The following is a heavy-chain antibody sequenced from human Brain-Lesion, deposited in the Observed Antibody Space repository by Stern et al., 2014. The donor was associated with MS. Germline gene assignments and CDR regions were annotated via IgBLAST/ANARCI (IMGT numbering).Heavy chain of an antibody. CDR2: LYYSGHT. Sequence: QLQLQESGPGLVKPSETLSLTCTVAGGSVSSTSYAWAWIRQPPGKGLEWIGTLYYSGHTYYSPARKSRLTISLDTCKNQSLLPRRSVTAADTAVYYCAGEEDIRYCSGGSCTGNWFDPWGQGTLVTVSS. CDR1: GGSVSSTSYA. V-gene: IGHV4-39*01. CDR3: AGEEDIRYCSGGSCTGNWFDP. J-gene: IGHJ5*02. D-gene: IGHD2-15*01.